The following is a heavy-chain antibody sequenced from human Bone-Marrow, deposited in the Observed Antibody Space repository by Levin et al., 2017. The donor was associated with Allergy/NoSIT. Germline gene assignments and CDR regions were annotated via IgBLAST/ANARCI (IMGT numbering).Heavy chain of an antibody. Sequence: GGSLRLSCAASGFTFSSYAMHWVRQAPGKGLEWVAVISYDGSNKYYADSVKGRFTISRDNSKNTLYLQMNSLRAEDTAVYYCARDRGEWELQPYDAFDIWGQGTMVTVSS. D-gene: IGHD1-26*01. CDR2: ISYDGSNK. CDR1: GFTFSSYA. J-gene: IGHJ3*02. CDR3: ARDRGEWELQPYDAFDI. V-gene: IGHV3-30-3*01.